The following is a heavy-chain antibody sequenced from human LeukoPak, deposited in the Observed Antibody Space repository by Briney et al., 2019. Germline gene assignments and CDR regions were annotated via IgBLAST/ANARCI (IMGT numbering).Heavy chain of an antibody. CDR3: ARVSGSWPHYYFDY. CDR2: IYFSGNT. CDR1: GGSITSSSYY. J-gene: IGHJ4*02. Sequence: SETLSLTCTVSGGSITSSSYYWAWLRQPPGKGLEWIGNIYFSGNTYYNPSLQSRVTMSVDTSKNQFSLKLGSVTAADTAVYYCARVSGSWPHYYFDYWGQGTRVTASS. D-gene: IGHD6-13*01. V-gene: IGHV4-39*07.